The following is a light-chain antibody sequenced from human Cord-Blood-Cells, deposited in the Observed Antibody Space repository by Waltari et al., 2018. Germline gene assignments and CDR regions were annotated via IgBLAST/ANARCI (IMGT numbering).Light chain of an antibody. Sequence: DIQITQSPSSLSASVGDRVTITCRASQSISSYLNCYQQTPGKAHKLLIYAASSLQSGVPSRFSGSGAGTDCTLTISSLQPEDFATYYCQQSYSTPPTFGQGTRLEIK. V-gene: IGKV1-39*01. CDR2: AAS. CDR3: QQSYSTPPT. J-gene: IGKJ5*01. CDR1: QSISSY.